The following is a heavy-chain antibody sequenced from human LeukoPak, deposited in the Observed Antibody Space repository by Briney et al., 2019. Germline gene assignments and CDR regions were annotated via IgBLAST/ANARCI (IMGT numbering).Heavy chain of an antibody. CDR1: GYSFTSYW. V-gene: IGHV5-51*01. D-gene: IGHD2-2*03. CDR3: ARPHGYCSSTSCYGRGDAFDI. Sequence: GESLKTSCKGSGYSFTSYWIGWVRQMPGKGLEWMGIIYPGDSDTRYSPSFQGQVTISADKSISTAYLQWSSLKASDTAMYYCARPHGYCSSTSCYGRGDAFDIWGQGTMVTVSS. CDR2: IYPGDSDT. J-gene: IGHJ3*02.